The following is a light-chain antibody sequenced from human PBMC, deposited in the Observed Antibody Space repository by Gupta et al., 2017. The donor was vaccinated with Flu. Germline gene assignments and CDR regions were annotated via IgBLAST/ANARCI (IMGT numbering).Light chain of an antibody. CDR1: SLRNYY. CDR2: ARY. Sequence: SSELTQDPAVSVALGQKVRITCQGDSLRNYYASWYQQKPGQAPVLVIFARYNRPSGIPDRFSSSSSGTTAALTNTGAQAEDEADYYCHCQDSSGNQYVFGGGTKVTVL. V-gene: IGLV3-19*01. J-gene: IGLJ1*01. CDR3: HCQDSSGNQYV.